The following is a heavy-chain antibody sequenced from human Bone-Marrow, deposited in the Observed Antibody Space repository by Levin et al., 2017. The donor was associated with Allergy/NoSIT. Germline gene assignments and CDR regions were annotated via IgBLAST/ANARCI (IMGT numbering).Heavy chain of an antibody. D-gene: IGHD3-10*01. Sequence: GSLRLSCAVSGGSFGGYFWTWIRQTPGKGLEWIGEINHSGSTTYNPSLKSRVTMSVDTSKKQFSLNLTSVTAADTAVYYCVSESYYGSASYVTKPYMDGWGKGTTVTVSS. V-gene: IGHV4-34*01. CDR2: INHSGST. CDR3: VSESYYGSASYVTKPYMDG. J-gene: IGHJ6*03. CDR1: GGSFGGYF.